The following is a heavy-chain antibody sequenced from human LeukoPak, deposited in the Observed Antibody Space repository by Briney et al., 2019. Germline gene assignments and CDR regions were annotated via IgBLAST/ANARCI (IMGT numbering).Heavy chain of an antibody. V-gene: IGHV1-46*01. D-gene: IGHD3-16*01. CDR2: INPSGGST. CDR1: GYTFTSYY. CDR3: ASLPNDYDYIWGSYADAFDI. J-gene: IGHJ3*02. Sequence: GASVKVSCKASGYTFTSYYMHWVRQAPGQGLEWMGIINPSGGSTSYAQKFQDRVTMTRDTSTSTVYMELSSLRSEDTAVYYCASLPNDYDYIWGSYADAFDIWGQGTMVTVSS.